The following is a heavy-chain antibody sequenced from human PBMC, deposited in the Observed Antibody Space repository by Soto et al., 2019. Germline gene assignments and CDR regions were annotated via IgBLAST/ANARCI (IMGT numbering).Heavy chain of an antibody. CDR3: AKDLFKRRGEPYGMDV. Sequence: QVQLVESGGGVVQPGRSLRLSCAASGFTFSSYGMHWVRQAPGKGLEWVAVISYDGSNKYYADSVKGRFTISRDNSKNTLYLQMNSLRAEDTAVYYCAKDLFKRRGEPYGMDVW. CDR2: ISYDGSNK. CDR1: GFTFSSYG. V-gene: IGHV3-30*18. D-gene: IGHD3-10*01. J-gene: IGHJ6*01.